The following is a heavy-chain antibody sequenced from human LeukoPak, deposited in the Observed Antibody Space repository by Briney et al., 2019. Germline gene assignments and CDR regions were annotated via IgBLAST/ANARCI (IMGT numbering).Heavy chain of an antibody. CDR3: ARTQILGIRDSYYFDY. CDR1: GGSISSYY. Sequence: SETLSLTCTVSGGSISSYYWSWIRQPPGKGPEWIGYIYYSGSTYYDPSLKSRVTISVDTSKNQFSLKLSSVTAADTAVYYCARTQILGIRDSYYFDYWGQGTLVTVSS. V-gene: IGHV4-59*06. D-gene: IGHD7-27*01. CDR2: IYYSGST. J-gene: IGHJ4*02.